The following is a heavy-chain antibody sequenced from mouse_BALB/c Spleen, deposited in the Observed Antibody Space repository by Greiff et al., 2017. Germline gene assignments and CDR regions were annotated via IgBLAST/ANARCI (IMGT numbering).Heavy chain of an antibody. Sequence: QVHVKQPGAELVKPGASVKLSCTASGYTFTSYWMHWVQQSPGQGLEWIGEINPSNGRTNYNEKFKSKTTLTVDKTSSTAYMQLSSLTSEDSAVYYWAREIDYWGEGTTLTVSS. CDR3: AREIDY. CDR2: INPSNGRT. V-gene: IGHV1S81*02. CDR1: GYTFTSYW. J-gene: IGHJ2*01.